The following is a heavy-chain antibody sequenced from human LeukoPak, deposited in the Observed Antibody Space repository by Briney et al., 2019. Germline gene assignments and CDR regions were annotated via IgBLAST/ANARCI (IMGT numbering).Heavy chain of an antibody. CDR1: GGSVSGYY. CDR2: IHYSGST. Sequence: PSETLSLTCTVSGGSVSGYYWSWIRQPPGKGLEWIGNIHYSGSTNYNPSLKSRVTISVDTSKNQFSLKLSSVTAADTAIYYCARGGSKQWLVDDSWGQGTLVTVSS. CDR3: ARGGSKQWLVDDS. D-gene: IGHD6-19*01. J-gene: IGHJ4*02. V-gene: IGHV4-59*02.